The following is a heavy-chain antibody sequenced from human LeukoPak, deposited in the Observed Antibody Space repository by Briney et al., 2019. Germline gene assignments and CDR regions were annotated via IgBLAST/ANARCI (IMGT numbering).Heavy chain of an antibody. CDR3: TRDWNVVPAARVFGYFDY. CDR2: IRSKAYGGTT. D-gene: IGHD2-2*01. J-gene: IGHJ4*02. Sequence: GGSLRLSCTGSGFTFGDYAMSWFRQAPGKGLEWVGFIRSKAYGGTTEYAASVKGRFTISRDDSKSIAYLQMNSLKTEDTAVYYCTRDWNVVPAARVFGYFDYWGQGTQVTVSS. CDR1: GFTFGDYA. V-gene: IGHV3-49*03.